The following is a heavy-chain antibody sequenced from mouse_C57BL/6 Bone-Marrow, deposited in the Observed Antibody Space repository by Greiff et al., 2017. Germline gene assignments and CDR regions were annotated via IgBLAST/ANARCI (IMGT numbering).Heavy chain of an antibody. J-gene: IGHJ1*03. V-gene: IGHV1-69*01. CDR2: IDPSDSYT. Sequence: QVQLQQPGAELVMPGASVKLSCKASGYTFTSYWMHWVKQRPGQGLEWIGEIDPSDSYTNYNQKFKGKSTLTVNKSSSTAYMQLSSLTSEDSAVYYCARSNYYGSCLLYWYFDVWGTGTTVTVSS. CDR3: ARSNYYGSCLLYWYFDV. CDR1: GYTFTSYW. D-gene: IGHD1-1*01.